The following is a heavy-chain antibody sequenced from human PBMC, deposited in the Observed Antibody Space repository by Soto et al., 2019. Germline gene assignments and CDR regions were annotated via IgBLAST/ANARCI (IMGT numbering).Heavy chain of an antibody. D-gene: IGHD4-17*01. J-gene: IGHJ4*02. CDR1: GGSISSGGYY. CDR3: ARGSVTRTTVTTFFLDY. Sequence: SETLALTCTVSGGSISSGGYYWSWIRQHPGKGLEWIGYIYYSGSTYYNPSLKSRVTISVDTSKNQFSLKLSSVTAADTAVYYCARGSVTRTTVTTFFLDYWGQGNLVTVSS. CDR2: IYYSGST. V-gene: IGHV4-31*03.